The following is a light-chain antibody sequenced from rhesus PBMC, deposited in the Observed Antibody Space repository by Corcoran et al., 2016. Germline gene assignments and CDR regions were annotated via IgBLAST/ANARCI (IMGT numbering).Light chain of an antibody. CDR2: KAS. Sequence: DIQMTQSPSSLSASVGDTVTITCRASQSISSWLAWYQQKPGKAPTFLIYKASSLQSGVPSRFGGSGSGTYFTLTISSLQSEDFATYYCQQYSSSPYSFGQGTKVEIK. CDR3: QQYSSSPYS. V-gene: IGKV1-22*01. J-gene: IGKJ2*01. CDR1: QSISSW.